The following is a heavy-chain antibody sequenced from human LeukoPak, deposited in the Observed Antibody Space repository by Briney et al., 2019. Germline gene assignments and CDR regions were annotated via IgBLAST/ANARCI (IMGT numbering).Heavy chain of an antibody. Sequence: ASVKVSCKASGYTFTGYYMHWVRQAPGQGLEWMGRINPNRGGTNFAQKFQGRVTMTRDTSIATAYMELSRLRSDDTAVYYCARGAESSYGSGLGWFDPWGQGTLVTVSS. CDR1: GYTFTGYY. CDR3: ARGAESSYGSGLGWFDP. CDR2: INPNRGGT. J-gene: IGHJ5*02. V-gene: IGHV1-2*06. D-gene: IGHD3-10*01.